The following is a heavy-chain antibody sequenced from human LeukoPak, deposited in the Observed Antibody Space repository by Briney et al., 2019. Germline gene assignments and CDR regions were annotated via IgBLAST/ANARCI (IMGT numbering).Heavy chain of an antibody. V-gene: IGHV3-48*04. D-gene: IGHD3-22*01. Sequence: GGSLRLSCAASGFTFSSYSMNWVRQAPGKGLEWVSYISSSGSTIYYADSVKGRFTISRDNAKNSLSLQMNSLRAEDTAVYYCARDLDYYDSSGYVPWGQGTLVTVSS. J-gene: IGHJ4*02. CDR1: GFTFSSYS. CDR2: ISSSGSTI. CDR3: ARDLDYYDSSGYVP.